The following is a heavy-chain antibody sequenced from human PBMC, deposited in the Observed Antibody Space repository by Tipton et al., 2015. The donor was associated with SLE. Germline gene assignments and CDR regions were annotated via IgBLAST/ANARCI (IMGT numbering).Heavy chain of an antibody. J-gene: IGHJ6*02. CDR2: IDATGRT. CDR1: GYSISSGTYY. D-gene: IGHD1-1*01. CDR3: ARWNDAYNYYGMDF. Sequence: TLSLTCTVSGYSISSGTYYWSWIRQPAGKGLECIGYIDATGRTNYSPSLLGRVTISVDTSKNQFSLKLTSATAADTAVYYCARWNDAYNYYGMDFWGQGITVTVSS. V-gene: IGHV4-61*09.